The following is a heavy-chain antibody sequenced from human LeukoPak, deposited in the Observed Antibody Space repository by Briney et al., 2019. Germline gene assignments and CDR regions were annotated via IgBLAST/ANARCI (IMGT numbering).Heavy chain of an antibody. CDR1: GFTFDDYA. D-gene: IGHD4-11*01. CDR3: AKGRSTVTFFDY. V-gene: IGHV3-9*01. CDR2: ISWNSGSI. J-gene: IGHJ4*02. Sequence: GGPLRLSCAASGFTFDDYAMHWVRQAPGKGLEWVSGISWNSGSIGYADSVKGRFTISRDNAKNSLYLQMNSLRAEDTALYYCAKGRSTVTFFDYWGQGTLVTVSS.